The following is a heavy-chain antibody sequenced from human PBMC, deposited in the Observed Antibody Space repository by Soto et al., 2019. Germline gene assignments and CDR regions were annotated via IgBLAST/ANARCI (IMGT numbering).Heavy chain of an antibody. CDR3: AKEGYSSSWYTGYYFDY. V-gene: IGHV3-23*01. CDR1: GFTFSSYA. J-gene: IGHJ4*02. CDR2: ISGSGGST. D-gene: IGHD6-13*01. Sequence: PGGSLRLSCAASGFTFSSYAMSWVRQAPGKGLEWVSAISGSGGSTYYADSVKGRFTISRDNSKNTLYLQMNSLRAEDTAVYYCAKEGYSSSWYTGYYFDYWCQGTLVTVSS.